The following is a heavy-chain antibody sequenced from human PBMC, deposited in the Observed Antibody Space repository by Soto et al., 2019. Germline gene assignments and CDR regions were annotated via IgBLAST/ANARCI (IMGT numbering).Heavy chain of an antibody. Sequence: GGSLRLSCAASGFTFSSYAVSWVRQAPGKGLEWVSAISGSGGSTYYADSVKGRFTISRDNSKNTLYLQMNSLRAEDTAVYYCAKAGYSSSWYSDYWGQGTLVTVSS. J-gene: IGHJ4*02. V-gene: IGHV3-23*01. D-gene: IGHD6-13*01. CDR1: GFTFSSYA. CDR2: ISGSGGST. CDR3: AKAGYSSSWYSDY.